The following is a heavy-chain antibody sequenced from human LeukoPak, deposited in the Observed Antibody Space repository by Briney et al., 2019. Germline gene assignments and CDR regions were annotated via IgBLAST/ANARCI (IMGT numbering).Heavy chain of an antibody. J-gene: IGHJ5*02. Sequence: PSETLSLTCTVSGGSISSSSYYWGWIRQPPGKGLEWIGSIYYSGSTYYNPSLKSRVTISVDTSKNQFSLKLSSVTAADTAVYYCARDLTTWLLNWFDPWGQGALVTVSS. CDR2: IYYSGST. V-gene: IGHV4-39*02. CDR3: ARDLTTWLLNWFDP. CDR1: GGSISSSSYY. D-gene: IGHD4-11*01.